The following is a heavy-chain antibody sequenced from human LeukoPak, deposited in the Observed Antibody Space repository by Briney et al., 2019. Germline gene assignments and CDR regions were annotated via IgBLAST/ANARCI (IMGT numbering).Heavy chain of an antibody. V-gene: IGHV3-48*02. CDR3: ARGQGGSSWFDY. Sequence: PGGSLRLSCAASGFTFSSYNMHWVRQAPGKGLEWVSYISSRSSTIYYADSVKGRFTISRDNAKNSLYMQMNSLRDEDTAVYYCARGQGGSSWFDYWGQGTLVTVSS. CDR1: GFTFSSYN. J-gene: IGHJ4*02. CDR2: ISSRSSTI. D-gene: IGHD6-13*01.